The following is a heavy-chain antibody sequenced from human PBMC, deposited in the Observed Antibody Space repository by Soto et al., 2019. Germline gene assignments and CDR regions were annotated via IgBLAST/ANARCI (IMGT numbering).Heavy chain of an antibody. V-gene: IGHV4-59*01. CDR2: IYYSGST. J-gene: IGHJ6*02. CDR1: GGSISSYY. Sequence: PSETLSLTCTASGGSISSYYWSWIRQPPGKGLEWTGYIYYSGSTNYNPSLKSRVTISVDTSKNQFSLKLSSVTAADTAVYYCAREVRKIADGNYYYGMDVWGQGTTVTVSS. CDR3: AREVRKIADGNYYYGMDV.